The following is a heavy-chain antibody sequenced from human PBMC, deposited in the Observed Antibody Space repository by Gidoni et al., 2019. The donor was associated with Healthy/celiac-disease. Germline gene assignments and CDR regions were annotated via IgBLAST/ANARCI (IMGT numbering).Heavy chain of an antibody. V-gene: IGHV1-46*03. J-gene: IGHJ4*02. D-gene: IGHD2-2*01. CDR3: ATISVPDGPFDY. CDR1: GYTFTSYY. CDR2: INPSGGST. Sequence: QVQLVQSGAEVKKPGASVKVSCKASGYTFTSYYMHWVRQAPGQGLEWMGIINPSGGSTSYAQKFQGRVTMTRDTSTSTVYMELSSLRSEDTAVYYCATISVPDGPFDYWGQGTLVTVSS.